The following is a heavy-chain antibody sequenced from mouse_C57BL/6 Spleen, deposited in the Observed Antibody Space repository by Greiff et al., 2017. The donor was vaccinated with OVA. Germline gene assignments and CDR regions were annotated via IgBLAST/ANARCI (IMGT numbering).Heavy chain of an antibody. CDR1: GYSITSGYY. Sequence: EVKLQESGPGLVKPSQSLSLTCSVTGYSITSGYYWNWIRQFPGNKLEWMGYISYDGSNNYNPSLKNRISITRDTSKNQFFLKLNSVTTEDTATYYCARGGQPFDYWGQGPTLPVSS. CDR3: ARGGQPFDY. V-gene: IGHV3-6*01. CDR2: ISYDGSN. D-gene: IGHD3-3*01. J-gene: IGHJ2*01.